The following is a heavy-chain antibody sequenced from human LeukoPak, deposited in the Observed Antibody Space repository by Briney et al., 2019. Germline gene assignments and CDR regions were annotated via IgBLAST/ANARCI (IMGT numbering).Heavy chain of an antibody. CDR2: INHSGST. D-gene: IGHD2-15*01. CDR3: ARLEVVAAYGMDV. J-gene: IGHJ6*04. V-gene: IGHV4-34*01. Sequence: SETLSLTCAVYGGSFSGYYWSWIRQPPGKGLEWIGEINHSGSTNYNPSLKSRVTISVDTSKNQFSLKLSSVTAADTAVYYCARLEVVAAYGMDVWGKGTTVTVPS. CDR1: GGSFSGYY.